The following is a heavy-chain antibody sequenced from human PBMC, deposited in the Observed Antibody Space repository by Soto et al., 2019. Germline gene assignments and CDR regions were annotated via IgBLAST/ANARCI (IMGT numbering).Heavy chain of an antibody. J-gene: IGHJ3*02. D-gene: IGHD3-22*01. V-gene: IGHV3-30*18. CDR2: ISYDGSNK. Sequence: GSPRLCCAASGFTFSSYGMHWVRQAPGKGLEWVAVISYDGSNKYYAYSVKGRFTISRDNSKKTLYLQMNSLRADVTAVYYCAKDSGLDTMIVVVTPGAFDIWGQGTMVTVS. CDR1: GFTFSSYG. CDR3: AKDSGLDTMIVVVTPGAFDI.